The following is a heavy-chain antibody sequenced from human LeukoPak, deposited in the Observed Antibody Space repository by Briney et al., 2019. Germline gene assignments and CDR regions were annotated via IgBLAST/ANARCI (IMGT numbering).Heavy chain of an antibody. D-gene: IGHD3-22*01. CDR2: ISYDGSNK. Sequence: GGSLRLSCAASGFTFSSYGMHWVRQAPGKGLEWVAVISYDGSNKYYADSVKGRFTISRDNSKNTLYLQMNSLRAEDTAVYYCAKDYDSSGYYGSLDYWGQGTLVTVSS. CDR3: AKDYDSSGYYGSLDY. CDR1: GFTFSSYG. J-gene: IGHJ4*02. V-gene: IGHV3-30*18.